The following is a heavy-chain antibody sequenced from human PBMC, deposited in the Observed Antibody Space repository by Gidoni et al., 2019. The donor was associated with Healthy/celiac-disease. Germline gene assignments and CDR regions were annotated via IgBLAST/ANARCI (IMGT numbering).Heavy chain of an antibody. Sequence: QVQLVQSGAEVKKPGSSVKVSCKASGGTFSSYAISWGRQAPGQGLEWMGGIIPIFGTANYAQKFQGRVTITADKSTSTAYMELSSLRSEDTAVYYCARIGGSSGYYSQREGENAFDIWGQGTMVTVSS. CDR2: IIPIFGTA. CDR3: ARIGGSSGYYSQREGENAFDI. J-gene: IGHJ3*02. CDR1: GGTFSSYA. V-gene: IGHV1-69*06. D-gene: IGHD3-22*01.